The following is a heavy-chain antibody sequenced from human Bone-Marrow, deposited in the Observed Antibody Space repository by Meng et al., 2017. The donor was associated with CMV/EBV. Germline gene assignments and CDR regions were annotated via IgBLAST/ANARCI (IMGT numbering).Heavy chain of an antibody. CDR3: ARDTTSGWYKYFDY. CDR1: GGTFSSYA. V-gene: IGHV1-69*10. Sequence: SVKVSCKASGGTFSSYASSWVRQAPGQGLEWMGGIIPILGIANYAQKFQGRVTITADKASSTAYMELSSLRSEDTAVYYCARDTTSGWYKYFDYWGQGTLVTVSS. D-gene: IGHD6-19*01. J-gene: IGHJ4*02. CDR2: IIPILGIA.